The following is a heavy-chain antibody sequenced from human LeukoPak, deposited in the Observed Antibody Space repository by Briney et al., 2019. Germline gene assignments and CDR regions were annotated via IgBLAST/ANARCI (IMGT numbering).Heavy chain of an antibody. J-gene: IGHJ4*02. CDR3: ARDAAGDYCFDY. CDR2: ISSSSSYI. Sequence: PGGSLRLSCAASGFTFSSYGMHWVRQAPGKGLEWVSSISSSSSYIYYADSVKGRFTISRDNAKNSLYLQMNSLRAEDTAVYYCARDAAGDYCFDYWGQGTLVTVSS. V-gene: IGHV3-21*01. CDR1: GFTFSSYG. D-gene: IGHD2-21*02.